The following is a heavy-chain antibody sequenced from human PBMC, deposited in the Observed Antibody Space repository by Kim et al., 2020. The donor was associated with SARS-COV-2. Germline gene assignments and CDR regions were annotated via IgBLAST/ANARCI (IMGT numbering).Heavy chain of an antibody. CDR1: GGSFSGYY. Sequence: SETLSLTCAVYGGSFSGYYWSWIRQPPGKGLEWIGEINHSGSTNYNPSLKSRVTISVDTSKNQFSLKLSSVTAADTAVYYCARLVIVVVPAAIHLGYNWFDPWGQGTLVTVSS. V-gene: IGHV4-34*01. D-gene: IGHD2-2*02. CDR3: ARLVIVVVPAAIHLGYNWFDP. J-gene: IGHJ5*02. CDR2: INHSGST.